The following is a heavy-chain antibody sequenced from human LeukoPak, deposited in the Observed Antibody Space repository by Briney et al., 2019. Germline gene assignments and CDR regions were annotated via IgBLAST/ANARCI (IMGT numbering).Heavy chain of an antibody. V-gene: IGHV1-46*01. J-gene: IGHJ3*02. CDR1: GYTFTSYY. Sequence: GASVKASCKASGYTFTSYYLHWVRQAPGQGLEWMGIINTSGGSTTYAQKFQGRVSMTRDTSTSTVYLEVSSLRSEDTAVYYCARGDGDITMVRGGNEAFDIWGQVTMVTVSS. D-gene: IGHD3-10*01. CDR2: INTSGGST. CDR3: ARGDGDITMVRGGNEAFDI.